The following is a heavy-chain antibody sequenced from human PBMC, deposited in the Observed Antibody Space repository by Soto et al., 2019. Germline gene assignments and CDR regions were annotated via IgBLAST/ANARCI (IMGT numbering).Heavy chain of an antibody. D-gene: IGHD3-22*01. CDR3: ERDRTDSGYYTNWLDP. J-gene: IGHJ5*02. CDR1: GGTFGSDA. Sequence: QVHLMQSGAEVKKPGSSVKVSCKASGGTFGSDAITWVRQAPGQGLEWVGRIIPIFGTTNYAQNLQGRVTFSADKSTLTSYMELHSLTSDDTALYYCERDRTDSGYYTNWLDPWGQGTQVTVSS. CDR2: IIPIFGTT. V-gene: IGHV1-69*06.